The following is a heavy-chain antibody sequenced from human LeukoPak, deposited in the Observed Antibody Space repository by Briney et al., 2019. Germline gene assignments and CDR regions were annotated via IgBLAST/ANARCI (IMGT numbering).Heavy chain of an antibody. J-gene: IGHJ4*02. CDR2: IKQDGSEK. Sequence: PGGSLRLSCAASGFTFSTYGMSWVRQAPGKGLEWVANIKQDGSEKYYVDSVKGRFTISRDNAKNSLYLQMNSLRAEDTAVYYCARDRITIFGVVNDYWGQGTLVTVSS. CDR1: GFTFSTYG. V-gene: IGHV3-7*01. D-gene: IGHD3-3*01. CDR3: ARDRITIFGVVNDY.